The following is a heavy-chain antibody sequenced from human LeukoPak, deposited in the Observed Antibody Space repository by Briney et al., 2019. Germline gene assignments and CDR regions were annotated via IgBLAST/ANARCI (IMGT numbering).Heavy chain of an antibody. Sequence: ASVKVSCKASGYLFITYYMHWVRQAPGQGREGMGIINPRGGSTSYAQKLQGRVTMTGDTSTSTVYMELSSLRSEDTAVYYCARSVIRPGWFDPWGQGTLVTVSS. J-gene: IGHJ5*02. CDR1: GYLFITYY. D-gene: IGHD3-16*02. V-gene: IGHV1-46*01. CDR3: ARSVIRPGWFDP. CDR2: INPRGGST.